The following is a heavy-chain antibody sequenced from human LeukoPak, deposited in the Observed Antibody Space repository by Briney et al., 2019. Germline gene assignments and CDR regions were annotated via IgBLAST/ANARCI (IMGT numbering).Heavy chain of an antibody. CDR2: ISGSGDNT. J-gene: IGHJ4*02. Sequence: GGSLRLSCAASGFTFSSYAMSWVRQAPGKGLEWVSAISGSGDNTYYADSVKGRFTISRDNSKNTLYLQMNSLRAEDTAVYYCAKALLRSEYYFDYWGQGTLVTVSS. D-gene: IGHD3-3*01. CDR3: AKALLRSEYYFDY. CDR1: GFTFSSYA. V-gene: IGHV3-23*01.